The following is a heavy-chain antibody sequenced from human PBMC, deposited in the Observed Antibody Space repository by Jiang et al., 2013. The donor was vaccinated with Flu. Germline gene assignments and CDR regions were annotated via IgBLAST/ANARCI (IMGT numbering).Heavy chain of an antibody. V-gene: IGHV4-59*08. Sequence: GSGLVKPSETLSLTCTVSGGSISSYYWSWIRQPPGKGLEWIGYIYYSGSTNYNPSLKSRVTISVDTSKNQFSLKLSSVTAADTAVYYCARPPLYSSGWYRYYGMDVVGTKGPRSPSP. CDR1: GGSISSYY. CDR2: IYYSGST. CDR3: ARPPLYSSGWYRYYGMDV. J-gene: IGHJ6*04. D-gene: IGHD6-19*01.